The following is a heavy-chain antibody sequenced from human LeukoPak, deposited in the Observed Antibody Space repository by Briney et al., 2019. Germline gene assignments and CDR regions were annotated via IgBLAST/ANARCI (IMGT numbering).Heavy chain of an antibody. CDR3: ARVSIGWYSFDY. D-gene: IGHD6-19*01. J-gene: IGHJ4*02. Sequence: HPGRSLRLSCAASGFTFSSYWMHWVRQAPGKGLVWVSRISTDGSTTSYADSVKGRFTISRDNAKNTLYLQMNSLRVEDTAVYYCARVSIGWYSFDYWGQGTLVTVSS. CDR2: ISTDGSTT. V-gene: IGHV3-74*01. CDR1: GFTFSSYW.